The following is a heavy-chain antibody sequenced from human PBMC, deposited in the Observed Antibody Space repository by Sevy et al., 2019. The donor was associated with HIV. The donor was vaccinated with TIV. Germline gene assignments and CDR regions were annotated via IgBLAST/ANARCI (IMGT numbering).Heavy chain of an antibody. J-gene: IGHJ4*02. CDR3: ARGGPNQHQLDYFDY. Sequence: SETLSLTCTVSGVSISNYHWAWIRQPPGKGLECVGFSGNTNYSPSLKSRVTTSVDTSKNHFSLRLTSVTVADTAIYYCARGGPNQHQLDYFDYWGQGILVTVSS. CDR1: GVSISNYH. V-gene: IGHV4-59*01. D-gene: IGHD6-13*01. CDR2: SGNT.